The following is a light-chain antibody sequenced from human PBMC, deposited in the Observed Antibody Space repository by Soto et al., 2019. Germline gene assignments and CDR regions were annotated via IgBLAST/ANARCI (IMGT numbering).Light chain of an antibody. Sequence: QSALTQPASVSGSPGQSITISCTGTSSDVGGYNYVSWYQQHPGKAPKLMIYDVNTRPSGVSNRFSGSKSGNTASLTISGLQAEDEAYYYCSSYTSSLSFGGGTKLTVL. CDR2: DVN. V-gene: IGLV2-14*01. J-gene: IGLJ2*01. CDR3: SSYTSSLS. CDR1: SSDVGGYNY.